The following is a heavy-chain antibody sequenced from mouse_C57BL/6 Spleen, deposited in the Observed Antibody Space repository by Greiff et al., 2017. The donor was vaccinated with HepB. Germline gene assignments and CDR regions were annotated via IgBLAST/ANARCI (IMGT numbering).Heavy chain of an antibody. CDR1: GYAFSSYW. V-gene: IGHV1-80*01. CDR3: ARAPTTVVALDY. D-gene: IGHD1-1*01. J-gene: IGHJ2*01. Sequence: QVQLKQSGAELVKPGASVKISCKASGYAFSSYWMNWVKQRPGKGLEWIGQIYPGDGDTNYNGKFKGKATLTADKSSSTAYMQLSSLTSEDSAVYFCARAPTTVVALDYWGQGTTLTVSS. CDR2: IYPGDGDT.